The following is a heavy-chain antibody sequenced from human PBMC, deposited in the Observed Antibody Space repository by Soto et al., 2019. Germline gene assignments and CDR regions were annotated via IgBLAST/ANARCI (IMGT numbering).Heavy chain of an antibody. Sequence: QVQLQESGPGLVKPSQTLSLTCTVSGGSIRGGDYYWSWIRQHPGQGLEWIGYIFYSGNSFYNPFLKRGVTISVDTSKNQFSLQLSAVTAADTAIYYCARRSSLYYNSDYGGYYFDYWGQGTLVSVSS. V-gene: IGHV4-31*03. CDR3: ARRSSLYYNSDYGGYYFDY. D-gene: IGHD3-10*01. CDR2: IFYSGNS. CDR1: GGSIRGGDYY. J-gene: IGHJ4*02.